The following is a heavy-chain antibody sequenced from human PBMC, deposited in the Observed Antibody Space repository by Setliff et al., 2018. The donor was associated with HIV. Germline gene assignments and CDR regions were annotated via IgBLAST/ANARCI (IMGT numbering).Heavy chain of an antibody. CDR2: ISGNNGKT. CDR1: GYIFTSYG. J-gene: IGHJ4*02. V-gene: IGHV1-18*01. D-gene: IGHD5-18*01. Sequence: ASVKVSCKASGYIFTSYGISWVRRAPGQGLEWMGWISGNNGKTNYAQNFQGRVTVTTDTSTSTVYMELRSLRSDDTAVYYCAREWRTAMVKYYFDYWGREPWSPSPQ. CDR3: AREWRTAMVKYYFDY.